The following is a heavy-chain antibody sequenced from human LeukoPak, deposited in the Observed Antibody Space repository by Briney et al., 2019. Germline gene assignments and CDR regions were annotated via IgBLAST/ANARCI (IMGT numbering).Heavy chain of an antibody. CDR3: ARGQLRFLEWLSFNWFDP. D-gene: IGHD3-3*01. V-gene: IGHV4-61*02. CDR1: GGSISSGSYY. J-gene: IGHJ5*02. CDR2: IYTSGST. Sequence: SETLSLNCTVSGGSISSGSYYWSWIRQPAGKGLEWIGRIYTSGSTNYNPSLKSRATISVDTSKNQFSLKLSSVTAADTAVYYCARGQLRFLEWLSFNWFDPWGQGTLVTVSS.